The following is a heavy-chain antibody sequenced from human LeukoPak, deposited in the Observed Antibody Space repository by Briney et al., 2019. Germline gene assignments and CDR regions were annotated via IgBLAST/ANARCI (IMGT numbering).Heavy chain of an antibody. CDR2: IKEDGSEK. CDR3: ASGRQLGY. D-gene: IGHD6-13*01. CDR1: GFTFSNYW. V-gene: IGHV3-7*01. J-gene: IGHJ4*02. Sequence: GSXXLSCAASGFTFSNYWMSWVRQAPGKGLEWVANIKEDGSEKYYVDSVKGRFTISRDNARNSLYLQMNSLRAEDTAVYYCASGRQLGYWGQGTLVTVSS.